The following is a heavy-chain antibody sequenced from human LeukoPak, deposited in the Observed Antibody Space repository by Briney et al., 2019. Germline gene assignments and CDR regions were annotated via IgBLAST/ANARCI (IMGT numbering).Heavy chain of an antibody. J-gene: IGHJ4*02. V-gene: IGHV3-30*02. CDR3: AKDSLGTRTVTLDY. CDR2: IRYDGSNK. CDR1: GFNFRDYG. Sequence: GGSLRLSCATSGFNFRDYGMHWVRQAPGKGLEWVAFIRYDGSNKYYAHSVKGRFTISRDNSKNTLFLQMNSLRPEDTAVYYCAKDSLGTRTVTLDYWGQGTLVTVSS. D-gene: IGHD4-11*01.